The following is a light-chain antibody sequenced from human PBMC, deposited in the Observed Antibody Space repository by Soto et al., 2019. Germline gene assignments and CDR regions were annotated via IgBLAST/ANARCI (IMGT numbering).Light chain of an antibody. CDR2: EDD. V-gene: IGLV1-51*02. CDR1: SSIIGNNY. Sequence: QSVLTQPPSVSAAPGQTVTISCSGSSSIIGNNYVSWYQQVPGTAPKLLIYEDDKRPSGTPDRFSGSKSGTSTTLAITGLQTGDEADYYCVTWDTSLSAGVFGGGTKVTVL. J-gene: IGLJ3*02. CDR3: VTWDTSLSAGV.